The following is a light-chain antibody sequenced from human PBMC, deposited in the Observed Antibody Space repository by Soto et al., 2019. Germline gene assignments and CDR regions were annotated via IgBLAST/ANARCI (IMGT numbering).Light chain of an antibody. V-gene: IGKV3-20*01. Sequence: VMTQSPGTLSLSPGERATLSCRASQTLSSRHLAWYQQKPGQAPRLLIYGSSSRATDIPDRFSGSGSGTDFTLTISTLEPEDFAIYYCQQYNLWPTFGQGTKVEI. J-gene: IGKJ1*01. CDR1: QTLSSRH. CDR2: GSS. CDR3: QQYNLWPT.